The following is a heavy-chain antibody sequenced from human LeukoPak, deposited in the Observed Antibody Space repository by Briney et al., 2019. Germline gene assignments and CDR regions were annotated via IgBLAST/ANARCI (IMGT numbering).Heavy chain of an antibody. V-gene: IGHV1-8*03. J-gene: IGHJ6*03. CDR1: GYTFTSYD. D-gene: IGHD3-10*01. CDR2: MNPNSGNT. Sequence: GASVKVSCKASGYTFTSYDINWVRQATGQGLEWMGWMNPNSGNTGCAQKFQGRVTITRNTSISTAYMELSSLRSEDTAVYYCARASYYGSGSYYSLYYYYYYMDVWGKGTTVTVSS. CDR3: ARASYYGSGSYYSLYYYYYYMDV.